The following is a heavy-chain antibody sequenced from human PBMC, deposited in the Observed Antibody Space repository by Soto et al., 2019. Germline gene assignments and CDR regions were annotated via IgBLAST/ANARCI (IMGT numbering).Heavy chain of an antibody. V-gene: IGHV4-34*01. D-gene: IGHD6-19*01. CDR3: AGGRYSSGWATPYYNYYGMDV. CDR2: INHSGST. Sequence: PPEKLRVTCAVYGGSFSGYYWSWFRQPPGKGLEWIGEINHSGSTNYNPSLKSRVTISVDTSKNQFSLKLSSVTAADTAVYYCAGGRYSSGWATPYYNYYGMDVRCQGPKVT. J-gene: IGHJ6*02. CDR1: GGSFSGYY.